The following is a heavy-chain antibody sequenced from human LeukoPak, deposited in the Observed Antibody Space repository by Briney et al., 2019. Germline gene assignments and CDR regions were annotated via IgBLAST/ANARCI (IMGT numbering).Heavy chain of an antibody. Sequence: SETLSLTCTVSGGSISSYCWSWIRQPAGKGLEWIGRIYTSGSTNYNPSLKSRVTMSVDTSKNQFSLKLSSVTAADTAVYYCARGNTDYDFWSGYYIGWFDPWGQGTLVTVSS. CDR1: GGSISSYC. V-gene: IGHV4-4*07. CDR3: ARGNTDYDFWSGYYIGWFDP. D-gene: IGHD3-3*01. J-gene: IGHJ5*02. CDR2: IYTSGST.